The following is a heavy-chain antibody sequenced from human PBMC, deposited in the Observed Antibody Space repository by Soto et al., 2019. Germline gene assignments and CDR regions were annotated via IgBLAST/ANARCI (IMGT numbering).Heavy chain of an antibody. CDR3: AKGLPSSWYITYFQH. J-gene: IGHJ1*01. CDR2: ISGSGGST. V-gene: IGHV3-23*01. D-gene: IGHD6-13*01. Sequence: GSLRLSCSASGFTFSSYAMSWVRQAPGKGLEWVSAISGSGGSTYYADSVKGRFTISRDNSKNTLYLQMNSLRAEDTAVYYCAKGLPSSWYITYFQHWGQGTLVTVSS. CDR1: GFTFSSYA.